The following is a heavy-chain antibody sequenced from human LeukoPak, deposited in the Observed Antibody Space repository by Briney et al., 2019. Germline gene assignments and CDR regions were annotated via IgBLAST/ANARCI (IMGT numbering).Heavy chain of an antibody. CDR3: TRGDARIAVADY. Sequence: GGSLRLSCAASGFTFSGSAMHWVRQASGKGLEWVGRIRSKANSYATAYAASVKGRFTISRDDSKNTAYLQMNSLKTEDTAVYYCTRGDARIAVADYWGQGTLVTVSS. D-gene: IGHD6-19*01. CDR2: IRSKANSYAT. V-gene: IGHV3-73*01. J-gene: IGHJ4*02. CDR1: GFTFSGSA.